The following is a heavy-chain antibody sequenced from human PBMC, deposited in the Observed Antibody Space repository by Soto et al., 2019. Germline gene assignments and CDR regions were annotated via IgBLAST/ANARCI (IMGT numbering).Heavy chain of an antibody. CDR3: ARDPDSSGWHVDY. Sequence: GGSLRLSCAASGFTFSNYWMNWVRQAPGKGLEWVANINEDGSEKYYVDSAKGRFTISRDNAKNSLYLQMSSLRAEDTAVYYCARDPDSSGWHVDYWGQGSLVTVSS. D-gene: IGHD6-19*01. V-gene: IGHV3-7*01. CDR2: INEDGSEK. J-gene: IGHJ4*02. CDR1: GFTFSNYW.